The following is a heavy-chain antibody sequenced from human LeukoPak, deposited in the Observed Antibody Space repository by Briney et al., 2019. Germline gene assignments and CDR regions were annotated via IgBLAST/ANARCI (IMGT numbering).Heavy chain of an antibody. D-gene: IGHD4-11*01. CDR2: ISAYNGDT. J-gene: IGHJ2*01. V-gene: IGHV1-18*01. CDR1: GYTFTSYG. CDR3: ARGRTTVTTRRYFDL. Sequence: ASVRVSCKTSGYTFTSYGISWVRQAPGQGLEWMGWISAYNGDTNYAQNLQGRVTMTTDTSTSTAYMELRSLRSDDTAVYYCARGRTTVTTRRYFDLWGRGTLVTVSS.